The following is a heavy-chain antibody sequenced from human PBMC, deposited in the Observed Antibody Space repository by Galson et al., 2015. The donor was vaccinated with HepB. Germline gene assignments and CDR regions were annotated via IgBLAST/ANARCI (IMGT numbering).Heavy chain of an antibody. Sequence: SLRLSCAASGFTFSSYGMHWVRQAPGKGLEWVAVIWYDGSNKYYADSVKGRFTISRDNSKNTLYLQMNSLRAEDTAVYYCARGGGDYPDAFDIWGQGTMVTVSS. V-gene: IGHV3-33*01. J-gene: IGHJ3*02. CDR3: ARGGGDYPDAFDI. CDR1: GFTFSSYG. CDR2: IWYDGSNK. D-gene: IGHD4-17*01.